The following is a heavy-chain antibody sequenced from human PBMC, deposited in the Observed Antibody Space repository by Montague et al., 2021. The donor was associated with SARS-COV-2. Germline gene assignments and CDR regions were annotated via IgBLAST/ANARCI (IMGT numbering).Heavy chain of an antibody. V-gene: IGHV5-51*01. J-gene: IGHJ6*02. D-gene: IGHD5-12*01. CDR2: IYPGDSET. Sequence: QSAAEVKKPGESLKISCKGSGYSFISYWIGWVRQMPGKGLEWMGIIYPGDSETRYSPSFQGQVTISADKSISTAYLQWSSLKASDTAMYYCVRLGGLRDYYYYGMDVWGQGTTVTVSS. CDR1: GYSFISYW. CDR3: VRLGGLRDYYYYGMDV.